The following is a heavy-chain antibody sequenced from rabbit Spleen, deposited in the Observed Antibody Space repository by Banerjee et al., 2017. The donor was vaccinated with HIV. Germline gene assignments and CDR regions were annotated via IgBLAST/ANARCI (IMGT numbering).Heavy chain of an antibody. CDR1: GFSFSYNDY. J-gene: IGHJ4*01. CDR2: IGAAITYTA. Sequence: QSLEESGGDLVKPGAALTLTCTASGFSFSYNDYMCWVRQPPGKGPEWLACIGAAITYTACYGTWAKGRFTSSKTASTTVTLRMTSLTAADRATYFCARDLVGVIGWNVYLWGPGTLVTV. V-gene: IGHV1S40*01. CDR3: ARDLVGVIGWNVYL. D-gene: IGHD1-1*01.